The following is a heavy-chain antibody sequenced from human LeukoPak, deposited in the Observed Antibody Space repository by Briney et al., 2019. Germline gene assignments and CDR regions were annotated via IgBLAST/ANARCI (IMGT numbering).Heavy chain of an antibody. CDR1: GYTFTSFG. D-gene: IGHD2-2*01. Sequence: GASVKVSCKASGYTFTSFGISWVRQAPGQGLEWMGWISTYNGDTNYAQKFQGRVTMTTDTSTSTAYMELRSLRSDDTAVYYCARGCSSTSCYSTEDWFDPWGQGTLVTVSS. CDR3: ARGCSSTSCYSTEDWFDP. J-gene: IGHJ5*02. V-gene: IGHV1-18*01. CDR2: ISTYNGDT.